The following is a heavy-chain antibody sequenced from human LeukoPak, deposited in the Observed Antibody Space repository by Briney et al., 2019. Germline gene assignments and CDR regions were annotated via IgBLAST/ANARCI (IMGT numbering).Heavy chain of an antibody. CDR3: ARDSRVSNSLPLDN. V-gene: IGHV6-1*01. D-gene: IGHD4-11*01. CDR2: TYYRSKWYN. Sequence: SQTLSLTCAISGDSVSSNSIAWNWIRQSPSRGLEWLGRTYYRSKWYNDYALSVKSRLTINPDTSKNQLSLQLTSVSPEDTAVYYCARDSRVSNSLPLDNWGQGTLVTVSS. CDR1: GDSVSSNSIA. J-gene: IGHJ4*02.